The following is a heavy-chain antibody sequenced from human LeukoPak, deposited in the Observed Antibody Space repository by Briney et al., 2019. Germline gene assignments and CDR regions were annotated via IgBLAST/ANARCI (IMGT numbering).Heavy chain of an antibody. CDR2: ISGSGGTS. V-gene: IGHV3-23*01. J-gene: IGHJ3*02. Sequence: GGSLRLSCAASGFTFSSYAMSWVRQAPGKGLEWVSAISGSGGTSYYADSVKGRFTVSKDNSKNTLYLQMNSLRVEDMAIYYCAKLSSGYYNDAFDIWGQGTMVTVSS. CDR3: AKLSSGYYNDAFDI. D-gene: IGHD3-22*01. CDR1: GFTFSSYA.